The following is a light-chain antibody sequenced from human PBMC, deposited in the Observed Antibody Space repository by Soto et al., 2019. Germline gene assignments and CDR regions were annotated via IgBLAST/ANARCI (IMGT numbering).Light chain of an antibody. Sequence: QSVLTQPRSVSGSPGQSVTISCTGTSSDVGGYNYVSWYQQHPDKAPKLMIYDVSKRPSGVPDRFSGSKSGNTASLTISGLQAEDEADYYCCSYAGSYTHYVFGTGTKLTVL. J-gene: IGLJ1*01. V-gene: IGLV2-11*01. CDR1: SSDVGGYNY. CDR3: CSYAGSYTHYV. CDR2: DVS.